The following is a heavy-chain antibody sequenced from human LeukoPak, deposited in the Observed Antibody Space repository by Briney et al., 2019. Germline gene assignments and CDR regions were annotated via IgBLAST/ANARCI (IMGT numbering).Heavy chain of an antibody. Sequence: GGSLRLSCVISGFIPVHYWTTWVRQAPGKGLEWVANINQDGSETFYVDSVKGRFTISRDNAKNSVFLQMNSLRAEDTALYYCARMGAGMHFFFLDLWGQGTLVTVSS. CDR3: ARMGAGMHFFFLDL. CDR1: GFIPVHYW. D-gene: IGHD3-3*02. CDR2: INQDGSET. J-gene: IGHJ4*02. V-gene: IGHV3-7*01.